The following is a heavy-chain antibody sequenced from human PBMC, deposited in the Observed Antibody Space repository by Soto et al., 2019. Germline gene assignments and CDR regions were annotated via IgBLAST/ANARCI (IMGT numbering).Heavy chain of an antibody. D-gene: IGHD6-6*01. Sequence: LSLTCTVSGGSISSGGYYWSWIRQHPGKGLEWIGYIYYSGSTYYNPSLKSRVTVSVDTSKNQFSLKLSSVTAADTAVYYCARDRRYSSSPGGMDVWGQGTTVTVSS. CDR3: ARDRRYSSSPGGMDV. CDR2: IYYSGST. J-gene: IGHJ6*02. V-gene: IGHV4-31*03. CDR1: GGSISSGGYY.